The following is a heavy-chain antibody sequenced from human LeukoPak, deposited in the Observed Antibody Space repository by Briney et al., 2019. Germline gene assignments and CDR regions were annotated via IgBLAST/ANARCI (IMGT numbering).Heavy chain of an antibody. Sequence: ASVKVSCKASGGTFSSYAISWVRQAPGQGLEWMGGIIPIFGTANYAQKFQGRVTITADESTSTAYMELSSLRSEDTAVYYCASGGHYYYGMDVWAKGPRSPSP. D-gene: IGHD3-3*01. V-gene: IGHV1-69*13. CDR2: IIPIFGTA. CDR3: ASGGHYYYGMDV. J-gene: IGHJ6*02. CDR1: GGTFSSYA.